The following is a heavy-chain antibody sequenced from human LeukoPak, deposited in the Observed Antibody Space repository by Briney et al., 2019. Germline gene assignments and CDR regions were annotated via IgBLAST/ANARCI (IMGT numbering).Heavy chain of an antibody. CDR1: GHTFTGYY. D-gene: IGHD6-19*01. V-gene: IGHV1-2*02. J-gene: IGHJ4*02. Sequence: GASVKVSCKASGHTFTGYYMHWVRQAHGQGLEWMGWINPNSGGTNHAQKFQGRVSMTRDTSISTAYMELSRLRSDDTAVYYCAQSSGWDSLKYWGQGTLVTLSS. CDR2: INPNSGGT. CDR3: AQSSGWDSLKY.